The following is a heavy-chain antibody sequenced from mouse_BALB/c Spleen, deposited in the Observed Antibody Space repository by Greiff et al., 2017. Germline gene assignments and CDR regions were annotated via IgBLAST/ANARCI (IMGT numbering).Heavy chain of an antibody. J-gene: IGHJ4*01. CDR2: ISYSGST. CDR3: ARNWDGSYYAMDY. D-gene: IGHD4-1*01. V-gene: IGHV3-8*02. Sequence: EVQRVESGPSLVKPSQTLSLTCSVTGDSITSGYWNWIRKFPGNKLEYMGYISYSGSTYYNPSLKSRISITRDTSKNQYYLQLNSVTTEDTATYYCARNWDGSYYAMDYWGQGTSVTVSS. CDR1: GDSITSGY.